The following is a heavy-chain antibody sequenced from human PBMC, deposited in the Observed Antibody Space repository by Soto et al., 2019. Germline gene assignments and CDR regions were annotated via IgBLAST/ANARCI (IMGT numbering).Heavy chain of an antibody. V-gene: IGHV4-34*01. J-gene: IGHJ4*02. CDR2: NTHNGRS. Sequence: SETLSLTCAVYGGPFSGYYWTWIRQPPGKGLEWIGENTHNGRSRYNPSLKSRVSILVDTSKNQFSLRLSSVTAADTAVYYCARGGYDYWGQGTLLTVSS. CDR1: GGPFSGYY. CDR3: ARGGYDY. D-gene: IGHD6-13*01.